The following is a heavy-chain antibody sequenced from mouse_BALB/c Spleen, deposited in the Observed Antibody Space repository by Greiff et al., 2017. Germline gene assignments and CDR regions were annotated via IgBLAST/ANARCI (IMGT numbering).Heavy chain of an antibody. J-gene: IGHJ3*01. Sequence: QVQLQQSGAELVRPGVSVKISCKGSGYTFTDYAMHWVKQSHAKSLEWIGVISTYYGDASYNQKFKGKATMTVDKSSSTAYMELARLTSEDSAIYYCARTMITTGWFAYWGQGTLVTVSA. V-gene: IGHV1S137*01. CDR3: ARTMITTGWFAY. CDR2: ISTYYGDA. CDR1: GYTFTDYA. D-gene: IGHD2-4*01.